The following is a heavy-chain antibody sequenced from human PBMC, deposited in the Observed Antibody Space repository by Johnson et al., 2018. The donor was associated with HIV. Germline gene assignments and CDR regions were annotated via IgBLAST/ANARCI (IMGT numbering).Heavy chain of an antibody. CDR1: RFTFRIYA. D-gene: IGHD3-16*01. J-gene: IGHJ3*02. Sequence: MLLVESGGGLVQPGGSLRLSCAASRFTFRIYAMTWVRQAPGKGLEWVSSISADGDSTYYADSVKGRFTISIDNPKNTFYIQMNSLRAEDTAIYYCAKDWADQDSFDIWGQGTMVTVSS. CDR2: ISADGDST. CDR3: AKDWADQDSFDI. V-gene: IGHV3-23*04.